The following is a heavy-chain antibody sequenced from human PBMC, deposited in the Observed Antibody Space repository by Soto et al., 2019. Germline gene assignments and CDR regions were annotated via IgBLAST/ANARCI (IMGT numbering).Heavy chain of an antibody. CDR3: AGNVDTAMGDFDY. CDR2: IYYSGST. Sequence: ISSSSYYWGWIRQPPGKGLEWIGSIYYSGSTYHNPSLKSRVTISVDKSKNQFSLKLSSVTAADTAVYYCAGNVDTAMGDFDYWGQGTLVTVSS. J-gene: IGHJ4*02. V-gene: IGHV4-39*07. CDR1: ISSSSYY. D-gene: IGHD5-18*01.